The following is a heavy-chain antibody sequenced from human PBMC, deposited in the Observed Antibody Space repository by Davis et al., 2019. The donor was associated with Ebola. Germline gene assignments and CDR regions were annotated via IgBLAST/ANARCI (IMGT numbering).Heavy chain of an antibody. D-gene: IGHD5-12*01. V-gene: IGHV1-46*03. CDR1: GGNFINYS. J-gene: IGHJ3*02. CDR3: TTPGGQDSGYDVFDI. CDR2: INPNDGRT. Sequence: AASVKVSCKASGGNFINYSISWVRQAPGQGLEWMGMINPNDGRTIYAQKFQGRVTVTRDTSTTTVYMDLSSLRSEDTALYYCTTPGGQDSGYDVFDIWGQGTMVTVS.